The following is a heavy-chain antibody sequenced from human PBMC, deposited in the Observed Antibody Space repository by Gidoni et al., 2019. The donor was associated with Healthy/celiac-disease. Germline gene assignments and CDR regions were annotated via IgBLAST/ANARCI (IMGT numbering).Heavy chain of an antibody. V-gene: IGHV1-69*01. CDR2: IIPIFGTA. Sequence: QVQLVQSGDEVKKPGSSRKVACKASGGTFSSYAISWVRQAPGQGLAWMGGIIPIFGTANYAQKCQGRVTITADESTSTAYMELSSLRSEDTAVYYCASEGLGDRFDYWGQGALVTVSS. J-gene: IGHJ4*02. D-gene: IGHD4-17*01. CDR1: GGTFSSYA. CDR3: ASEGLGDRFDY.